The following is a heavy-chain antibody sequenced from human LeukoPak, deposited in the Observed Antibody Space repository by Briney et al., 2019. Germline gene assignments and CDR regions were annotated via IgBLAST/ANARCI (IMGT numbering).Heavy chain of an antibody. J-gene: IGHJ3*02. CDR1: GFTFDDYG. CDR2: INWNGGST. V-gene: IGHV3-20*04. D-gene: IGHD1-26*01. CDR3: ARESTVGPIQTDAFDI. Sequence: AGSLRLSCAASGFTFDDYGMSWVRQAPGKGLEWVSGINWNGGSTGYADSVKGRFTISRDNARNTLYLQMNTLRAEDTAVYYCARESTVGPIQTDAFDIWGRGTMVTVSS.